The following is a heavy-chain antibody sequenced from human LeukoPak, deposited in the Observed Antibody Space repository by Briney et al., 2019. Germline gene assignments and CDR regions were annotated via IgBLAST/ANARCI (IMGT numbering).Heavy chain of an antibody. Sequence: SETLSLTCTVSGGSISSSSYYWSWIRQPPGKGLEWIGYIYYSGSTNYNPSLKSRVTISVDTSKNQFSLKLSSVTAADTAVYYCARSWSGYLNWGQGTLVTVSS. CDR1: GGSISSSSYY. CDR3: ARSWSGYLN. J-gene: IGHJ4*02. CDR2: IYYSGST. V-gene: IGHV4-61*01. D-gene: IGHD3-3*01.